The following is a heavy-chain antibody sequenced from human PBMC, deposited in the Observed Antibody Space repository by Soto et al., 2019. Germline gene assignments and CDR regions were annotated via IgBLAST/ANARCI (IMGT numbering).Heavy chain of an antibody. CDR2: IYYSGST. CDR1: GGSISGYY. D-gene: IGHD6-19*01. Sequence: PSETLSLTCTVSGGSISGYYWSWIRQPPGKGLEWIGYIYYSGSTNYNPSLKSRVTISVDTSNNQFSLKLSSVTAADTAVYYCARVRRGSGFTFDYWGQGTLVTVSS. J-gene: IGHJ4*02. V-gene: IGHV4-59*01. CDR3: ARVRRGSGFTFDY.